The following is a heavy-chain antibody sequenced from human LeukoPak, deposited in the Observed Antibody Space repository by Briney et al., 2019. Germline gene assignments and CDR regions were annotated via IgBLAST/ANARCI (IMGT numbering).Heavy chain of an antibody. Sequence: ASVKVSCKASGYTFTSYDINWVRQATGQGLEWMGWMNPNSGNTGYAQKFQGRVTMTRNTSISTASMELSSLRSEDTAVYYCARGHNYDILTGYYRSYYYYYGMDVWGQGTTVTVSS. CDR1: GYTFTSYD. CDR3: ARGHNYDILTGYYRSYYYYYGMDV. CDR2: MNPNSGNT. D-gene: IGHD3-9*01. J-gene: IGHJ6*02. V-gene: IGHV1-8*01.